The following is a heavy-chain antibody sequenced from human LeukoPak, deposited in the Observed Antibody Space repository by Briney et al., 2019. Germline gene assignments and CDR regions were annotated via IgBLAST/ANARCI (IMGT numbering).Heavy chain of an antibody. V-gene: IGHV4-31*03. J-gene: IGHJ4*02. CDR1: DGSITSGGYY. CDR3: ARDSSGYYKLDY. D-gene: IGHD3-22*01. Sequence: PSQTLSLTCTVSDGSITSGGYYWSWIRQHPGKGLEWIGYIYYTGSTYYNPSLKSRVTISVDTSENQFSLKLSSVTAADTAVYYCARDSSGYYKLDYWGQGTLVTVSS. CDR2: IYYTGST.